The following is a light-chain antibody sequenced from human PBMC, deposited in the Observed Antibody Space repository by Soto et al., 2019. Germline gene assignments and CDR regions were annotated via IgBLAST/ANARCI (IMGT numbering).Light chain of an antibody. CDR2: GAS. CDR3: QQYGSSPRT. V-gene: IGKV3-20*01. CDR1: QSVTSNY. Sequence: EIVLTQSPGTLSFSAGERATLSCRASQSVTSNYLAWYQQKPGQAPTLLIYGASSRATGIPDRFSGSGSGTDFTLTISRLEPEDFAVYYCQQYGSSPRTFGQGTKVDIK. J-gene: IGKJ1*01.